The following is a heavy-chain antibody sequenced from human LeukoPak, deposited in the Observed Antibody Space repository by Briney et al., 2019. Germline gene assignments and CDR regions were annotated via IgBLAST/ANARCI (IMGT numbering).Heavy chain of an antibody. CDR1: GASISSDY. D-gene: IGHD6-6*01. CDR2: IYSSGTT. Sequence: SETLSLTCTVSGASISSDYWSWIRQPPGRRPEWIGYIYSSGTTKYNPSLQSRVTISIDTSKNQFSLKLTSVTAADTAVYFCSRLLPSRPDFYFDYWGQGTLVTVSS. CDR3: SRLLPSRPDFYFDY. V-gene: IGHV4-4*09. J-gene: IGHJ4*02.